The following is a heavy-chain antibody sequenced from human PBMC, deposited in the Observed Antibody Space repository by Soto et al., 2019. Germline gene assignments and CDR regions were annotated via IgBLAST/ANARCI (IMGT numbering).Heavy chain of an antibody. J-gene: IGHJ5*02. CDR1: GLSITDSEMG. D-gene: IGHD6-19*01. V-gene: IGHV2-26*01. CDR3: ARRHLAVAVSPWFDP. Sequence: QVTLKESGPVLVKPTETLTLRCTVSGLSITDSEMGVSWIRQPPGQPLEWLAHIDSSGEKSYRTFLKSRLAISQEPSKSQIVLTMTNMDPADTATYYCARRHLAVAVSPWFDPWGQGIPVTVSS. CDR2: IDSSGEK.